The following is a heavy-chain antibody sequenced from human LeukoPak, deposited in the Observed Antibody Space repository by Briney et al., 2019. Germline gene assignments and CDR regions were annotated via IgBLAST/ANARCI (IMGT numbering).Heavy chain of an antibody. V-gene: IGHV3-53*01. CDR1: GFSVRTNY. J-gene: IGHJ3*01. CDR2: IYSGGTL. CDR3: VRTVHHLFYSDSGGYYGDAFDV. Sequence: GGSLTLSCPPSGFSVRTNYLRWVRQAPRKGLEWVSVIYSGGTLRYPDSVKGRFTISRDNSRDTLHLQMDSLRLDGTAVDSCVRTVHHLFYSDSGGYYGDAFDVWGEGTVVTVSS. D-gene: IGHD3-22*01.